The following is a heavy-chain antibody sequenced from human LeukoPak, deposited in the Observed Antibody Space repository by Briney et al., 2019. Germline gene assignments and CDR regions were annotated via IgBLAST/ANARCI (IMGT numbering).Heavy chain of an antibody. V-gene: IGHV3-74*01. Sequence: GGSLRLSCAASGFTFSSYWMHWVRQAPGKGLVWASHINTDGDSATYGDSAKGRFTISRDNAKNTLYLQMNSLRVEDTAVYYCARGTATTAGIDYWGQGTLVTVSS. CDR1: GFTFSSYW. CDR2: INTDGDSA. CDR3: ARGTATTAGIDY. D-gene: IGHD6-13*01. J-gene: IGHJ4*02.